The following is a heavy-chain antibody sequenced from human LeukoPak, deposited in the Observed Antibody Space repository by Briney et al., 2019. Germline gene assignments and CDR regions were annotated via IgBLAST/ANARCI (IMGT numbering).Heavy chain of an antibody. V-gene: IGHV5-51*01. CDR1: GYSFTNYW. CDR3: ARQTAMGRSGDY. D-gene: IGHD5-18*01. CDR2: IGPSDSET. Sequence: GESLKISCTASGYSFTNYWIGWVRQMPRKGLEWMGIIGPSDSETRYTPSFQGQVTISADKSLSTAYLQWNSLKASDTAMYYCARQTAMGRSGDYWGQGTLVTVSS. J-gene: IGHJ4*02.